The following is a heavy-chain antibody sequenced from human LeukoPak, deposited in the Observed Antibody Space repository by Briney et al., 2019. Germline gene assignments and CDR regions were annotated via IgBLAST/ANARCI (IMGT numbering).Heavy chain of an antibody. CDR3: ARLDYYDSSDY. CDR1: GGSISSSSYY. CDR2: IYYSGST. V-gene: IGHV4-39*01. J-gene: IGHJ4*02. Sequence: PSETLSLTCTVSGGSISSSSYYWGWIRQPPGKGLEWIGSIYYSGSTYYNPSLESRVTISVDTSKNQFSLKLSSVTAADTAVYYCARLDYYDSSDYWGQGTLVTVSS. D-gene: IGHD3-22*01.